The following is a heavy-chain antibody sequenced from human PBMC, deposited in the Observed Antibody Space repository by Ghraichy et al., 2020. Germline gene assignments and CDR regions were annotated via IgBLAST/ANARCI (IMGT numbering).Heavy chain of an antibody. J-gene: IGHJ4*02. D-gene: IGHD3-3*01. V-gene: IGHV3-23*01. Sequence: GESLNISCAASGFTFSSYAMSWVRQAPGKGLEWVSVIKSGGNTYYADSVKGRFTISRDNSKNTLYLQMNSLRAEDTAVYYCAKPYCEYDFPQVGYWGQGTLVTVSS. CDR2: IKSGGNT. CDR3: AKPYCEYDFPQVGY. CDR1: GFTFSSYA.